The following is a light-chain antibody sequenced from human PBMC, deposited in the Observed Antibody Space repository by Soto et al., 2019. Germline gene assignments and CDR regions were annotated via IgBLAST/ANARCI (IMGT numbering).Light chain of an antibody. Sequence: DIQMTQSPSTLSVSVGDRVTITCRASQRIGHWLAWYQQKPGKAPNLLIYQTSVLEGWVPSRFSGSGSGTEFTLTISSLQPDDFATYYCQQYSIYPLTFGGGTKVEIK. J-gene: IGKJ4*01. CDR2: QTS. CDR1: QRIGHW. CDR3: QQYSIYPLT. V-gene: IGKV1-5*03.